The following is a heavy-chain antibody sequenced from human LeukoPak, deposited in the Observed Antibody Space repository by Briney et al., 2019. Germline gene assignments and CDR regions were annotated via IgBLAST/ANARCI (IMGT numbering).Heavy chain of an antibody. V-gene: IGHV3-11*01. CDR2: ISSSGSTI. CDR3: ARGRNSGYDGAYYFDY. Sequence: GGSLRLSCAASGFTFSDYYMSWIRQAPGKGLEWVSYISSSGSTIYYADSVKGRFTISRDNAKNSLYLQMNSLRAEDTAVYYCARGRNSGYDGAYYFDYWGQGTLVTVSS. CDR1: GFTFSDYY. D-gene: IGHD5-12*01. J-gene: IGHJ4*02.